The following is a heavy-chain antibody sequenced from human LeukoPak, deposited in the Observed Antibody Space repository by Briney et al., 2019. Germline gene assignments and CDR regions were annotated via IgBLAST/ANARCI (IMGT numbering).Heavy chain of an antibody. Sequence: PGGSLRLSCAASGFTVSSNYMSWVRQAPGKGLEWVSVLYSGGNTHYADSVKGRFTISRDSSKNTLYLQMNSLRAEDTAVYYCARGYSSSWSLDGMDVWGQGTTVTVSS. CDR3: ARGYSSSWSLDGMDV. V-gene: IGHV3-53*01. CDR1: GFTVSSNY. CDR2: LYSGGNT. D-gene: IGHD6-13*01. J-gene: IGHJ6*02.